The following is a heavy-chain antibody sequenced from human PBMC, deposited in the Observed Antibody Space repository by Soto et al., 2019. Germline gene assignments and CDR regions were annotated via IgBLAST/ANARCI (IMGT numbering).Heavy chain of an antibody. Sequence: SETLSLTCTVSGGSISSYYWSWIRQPPGKGLEWIGYIYYSGSTNYNPSLKSRVTISVDTSKNQFSLKLSSVTAADTAVYYCARAKLWAMIAGWYFDYWGQGTLVTVSS. CDR3: ARAKLWAMIAGWYFDY. D-gene: IGHD3-22*01. CDR1: GGSISSYY. V-gene: IGHV4-59*01. J-gene: IGHJ4*02. CDR2: IYYSGST.